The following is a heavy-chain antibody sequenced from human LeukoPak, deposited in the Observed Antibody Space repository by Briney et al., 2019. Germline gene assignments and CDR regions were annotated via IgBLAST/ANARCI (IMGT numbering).Heavy chain of an antibody. V-gene: IGHV3-23*05. D-gene: IGHD1-26*01. J-gene: IGHJ5*02. CDR1: GFPCSTYS. CDR2: IYNSGSRV. Sequence: GGSLSLSCAASGFPCSTYSMSWVRPVPGLGLEWVSSIYNSGSRVVYAVSVKGRFTISRDNSRTTLYLQMNSLRDEDIAVYYCAKDVAPDSGWELDHWGQGTLVTVCS. CDR3: AKDVAPDSGWELDH.